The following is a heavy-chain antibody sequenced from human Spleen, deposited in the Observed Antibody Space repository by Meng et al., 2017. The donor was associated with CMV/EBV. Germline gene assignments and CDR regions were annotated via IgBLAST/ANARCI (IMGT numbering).Heavy chain of an antibody. J-gene: IGHJ5*02. CDR1: GYY. CDR3: ARGRDTTSYFDFWSGYRNWFDP. Sequence: GYYWSGIRQPPSKELVWIGEINHSGSTNYNPSLKSRVTISQDTSKHQFSLKLSSVTAEDTAVYYCARGRDTTSYFDFWSGYRNWFDPWGHGTLVTVSS. CDR2: INHSGST. D-gene: IGHD3-3*01. V-gene: IGHV4-34*01.